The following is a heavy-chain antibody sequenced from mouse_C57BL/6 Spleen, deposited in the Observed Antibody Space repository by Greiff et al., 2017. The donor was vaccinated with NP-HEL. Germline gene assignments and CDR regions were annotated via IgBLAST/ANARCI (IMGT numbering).Heavy chain of an antibody. Sequence: EVMLVESGGGLVKPGGSLKLSCAASGFTFSDYGMHWVRQAPEKGLEWVAYISSGSSTIYYADTVKGRFTISRDNAKHTLFLQMTSLRSEDTAMYYCASQVLYYYVSLDYWGQGTTLTVSS. CDR1: GFTFSDYG. CDR3: ASQVLYYYVSLDY. D-gene: IGHD1-1*01. J-gene: IGHJ2*01. CDR2: ISSGSSTI. V-gene: IGHV5-17*01.